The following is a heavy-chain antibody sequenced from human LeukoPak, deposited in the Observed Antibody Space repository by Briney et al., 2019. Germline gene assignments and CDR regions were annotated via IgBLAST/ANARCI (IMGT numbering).Heavy chain of an antibody. V-gene: IGHV4-59*04. Sequence: PSETLSLTCTVSGGSISTHYWTCIRPPPGKGLEWIGYIYYSGSTYYNLSLKSRATISADTSKNQFSLKLTSVTAADTALDYCSRHLYSSWAANCFDPWGQGTLVTVSS. J-gene: IGHJ5*02. CDR3: SRHLYSSWAANCFDP. CDR1: GGSISTHY. CDR2: IYYSGST. D-gene: IGHD6-19*01.